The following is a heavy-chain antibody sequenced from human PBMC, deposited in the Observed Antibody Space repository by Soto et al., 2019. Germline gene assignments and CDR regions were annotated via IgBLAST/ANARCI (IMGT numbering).Heavy chain of an antibody. Sequence: ASVKVSCKVSGYTLTALSMHWVRQAPGKGLEWMGGFDPEDGETIYAQKFQGRVTMTEDTSTDTAYMELSSLRSEDTAVYYCATGPAENYYDSSGYYGFDYWGQGTLVTVSS. CDR2: FDPEDGET. CDR3: ATGPAENYYDSSGYYGFDY. J-gene: IGHJ4*02. D-gene: IGHD3-22*01. CDR1: GYTLTALS. V-gene: IGHV1-24*01.